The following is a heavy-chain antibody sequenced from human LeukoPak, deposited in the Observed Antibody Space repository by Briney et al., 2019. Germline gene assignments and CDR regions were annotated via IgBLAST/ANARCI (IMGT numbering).Heavy chain of an antibody. J-gene: IGHJ4*02. CDR3: ARGFRSGYSSGWYYFDY. D-gene: IGHD6-19*01. Sequence: ASVKVSCKASGYTFTNYDINWLRQATGQGLQWRGWMNPKSGNRGYAQKLQGRVTIMRTTSIKTAYMELSSLRSEDRAVYYCARGFRSGYSSGWYYFDYWGQGTLVTVSS. CDR1: GYTFTNYD. CDR2: MNPKSGNR. V-gene: IGHV1-8*03.